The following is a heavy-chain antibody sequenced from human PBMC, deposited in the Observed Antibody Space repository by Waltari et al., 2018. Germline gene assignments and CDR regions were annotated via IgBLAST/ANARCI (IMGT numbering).Heavy chain of an antibody. J-gene: IGHJ3*02. CDR2: ISDSGSTN. CDR3: ARAAFYNAFDI. Sequence: QVQLVESGGGLVKPGGSLRLSCVASGFTFSDFYMTWSRQVPGKGLEWVSYISDSGSTNHYADSVKGRFTISRDNARNSVFLQVNSLRAEDTAVYYCARAAFYNAFDIWGQGTTVVVSS. D-gene: IGHD4-4*01. CDR1: GFTFSDFY. V-gene: IGHV3-11*01.